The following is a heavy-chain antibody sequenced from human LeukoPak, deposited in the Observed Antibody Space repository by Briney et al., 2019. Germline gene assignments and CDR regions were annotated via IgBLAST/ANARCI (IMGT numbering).Heavy chain of an antibody. J-gene: IGHJ6*03. CDR3: ARETPPRGCSGGSCYSTDYYYYYMDV. CDR1: GYSISSGYY. Sequence: PSETLSLTCTVSGYSISSGYYWGWIRQPPGKGLEWIGYIYYSGSTYYNPSLKSRVTISVDTSKNQFSLKLSSVTAADTAVYYCARETPPRGCSGGSCYSTDYYYYYMDVWGKGTTVTVSS. D-gene: IGHD2-15*01. V-gene: IGHV4-30-4*08. CDR2: IYYSGST.